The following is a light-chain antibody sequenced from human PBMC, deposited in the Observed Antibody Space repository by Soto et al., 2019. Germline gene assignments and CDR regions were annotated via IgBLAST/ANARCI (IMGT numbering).Light chain of an antibody. J-gene: IGKJ1*01. CDR3: QQYNSYWT. Sequence: DIQMTQSPSPLSGSVGDRVTITCRASQTISSWLAWYQQKPGKAPKLLIYDASSLESGVPSRFSGSGSGTEFTLTISSLHPDDFATYYCQQYNSYWTLGQGTKVDIK. CDR1: QTISSW. V-gene: IGKV1-5*01. CDR2: DAS.